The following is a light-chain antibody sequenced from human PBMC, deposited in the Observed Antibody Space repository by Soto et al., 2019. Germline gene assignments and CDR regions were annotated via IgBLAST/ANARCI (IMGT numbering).Light chain of an antibody. CDR2: DVS. Sequence: QSALTQPAAVSGSPGQSITISCSGTSSDVGAYNYVSWHQQHPGKVPKIMIYDVSSRPSGVSNRFSGSKSGNTASLTISGLQAEDEADYYCSSYTTSNTHVFGSGTKVTLL. V-gene: IGLV2-14*01. CDR3: SSYTTSNTHV. CDR1: SSDVGAYNY. J-gene: IGLJ1*01.